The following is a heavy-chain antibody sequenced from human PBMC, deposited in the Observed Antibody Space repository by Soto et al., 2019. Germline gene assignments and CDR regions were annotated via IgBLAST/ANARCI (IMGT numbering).Heavy chain of an antibody. CDR1: GYTFTGYY. CDR3: ARVMTRSYSSSSGGWYFDL. D-gene: IGHD6-6*01. CDR2: INPNSGGT. J-gene: IGHJ2*01. V-gene: IGHV1-2*04. Sequence: QVQLVQSGAEVKKPGASVKVSCKASGYTFTGYYMHWVRQAPGQGLEWMGWINPNSGGTNYAQKFQGWVTMTRDTSISTAYMELSRLRSDDTAVYYCARVMTRSYSSSSGGWYFDLWGRGTLVTVSS.